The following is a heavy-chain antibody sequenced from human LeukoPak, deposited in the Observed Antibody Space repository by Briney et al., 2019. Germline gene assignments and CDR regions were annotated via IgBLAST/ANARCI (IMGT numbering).Heavy chain of an antibody. CDR1: GGSISSYY. CDR3: ARMGSGRYAFDI. Sequence: SETLSLTCTVSGGSISSYYWSWIRQPPGKGLEWIGYIYYSGSTNYNPSLKSRVTISVDTSKNQFSLKLSSVTAADTAVFYCARMGSGRYAFDIWGQGTMVTVSS. V-gene: IGHV4-59*01. CDR2: IYYSGST. J-gene: IGHJ3*02. D-gene: IGHD3-10*01.